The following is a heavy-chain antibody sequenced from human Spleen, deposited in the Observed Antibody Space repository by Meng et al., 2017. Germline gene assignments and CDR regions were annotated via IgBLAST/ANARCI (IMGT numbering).Heavy chain of an antibody. CDR1: RFTFSDYY. J-gene: IGHJ6*02. CDR3: ARVTTDDYGDYARIYYYGMDV. Sequence: GESLKISCAASRFTFSDYYMSWIRQAPGKGLEWVSYISSSGSTIYYADSVKGRFTISRDNAKNSLYLQMNSLRAEDTAVYYCARVTTDDYGDYARIYYYGMDVWGQGTTVTVSS. CDR2: ISSSGSTI. V-gene: IGHV3-11*04. D-gene: IGHD4-17*01.